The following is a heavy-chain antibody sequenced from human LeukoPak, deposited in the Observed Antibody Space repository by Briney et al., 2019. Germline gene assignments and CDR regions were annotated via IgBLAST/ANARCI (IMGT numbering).Heavy chain of an antibody. Sequence: PGGPLRLSCEASVFSFSEHSVGRVRLSPGKGLEWVSSISGSRRFIFYAGSVKGQFTVSRDNAKNLVLLKIHGLMADDTAVYSGVTGDNPDDTWGSHLDAFDIWGQGTMVTVSS. CDR3: VTGDNPDDTWGSHLDAFDI. D-gene: IGHD3-16*01. CDR2: ISGSRRFI. CDR1: VFSFSEHS. J-gene: IGHJ3*02. V-gene: IGHV3-21*01.